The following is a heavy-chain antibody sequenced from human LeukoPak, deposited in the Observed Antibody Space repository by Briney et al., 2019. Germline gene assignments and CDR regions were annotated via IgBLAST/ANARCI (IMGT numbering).Heavy chain of an antibody. V-gene: IGHV4-59*05. Sequence: SETLSLTCTVSGGSISSYYWSWIRQPPGKGLEWIGSIYYSGSTYYNPSLKSRVTISVDSSKNQFSLKLSSVTAADTAVYYCSRQNSVAGTSFDYWGQGTLVTVSS. CDR1: GGSISSYY. CDR3: SRQNSVAGTSFDY. J-gene: IGHJ4*02. D-gene: IGHD6-19*01. CDR2: IYYSGST.